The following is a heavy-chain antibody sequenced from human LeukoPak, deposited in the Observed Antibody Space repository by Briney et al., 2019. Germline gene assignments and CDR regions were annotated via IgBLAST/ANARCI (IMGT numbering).Heavy chain of an antibody. CDR1: GFTFSNHA. Sequence: GGSLRLSCAASGFTFSNHAMMWVRQAPGRGLEWVSAISGGGVSTYYTDSLKGRFTISRDNFKNTLFLQLNSLRAEDTAVYYCAKDLRGYDMDFDYWGQGTLVTVSS. V-gene: IGHV3-23*01. CDR2: ISGGGVST. J-gene: IGHJ4*02. D-gene: IGHD5-12*01. CDR3: AKDLRGYDMDFDY.